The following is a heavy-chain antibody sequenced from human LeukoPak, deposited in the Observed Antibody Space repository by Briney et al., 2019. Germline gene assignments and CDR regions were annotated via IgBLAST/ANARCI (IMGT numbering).Heavy chain of an antibody. CDR2: IYYSGST. Sequence: PSETLSLTCTVSGGSISSSSYYWGWIRQPPGKGLEWIGSIYYSGSTYYNPSLKSRVTISVDTSKNQFSLKLSSVTAADTAVYYCARGENYYFDYWGQGTLVTVSS. J-gene: IGHJ4*02. V-gene: IGHV4-39*07. CDR1: GGSISSSSYY. CDR3: ARGENYYFDY.